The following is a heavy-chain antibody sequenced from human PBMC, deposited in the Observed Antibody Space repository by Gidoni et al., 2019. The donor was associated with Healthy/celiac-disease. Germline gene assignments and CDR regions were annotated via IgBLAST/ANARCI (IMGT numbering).Heavy chain of an antibody. J-gene: IGHJ6*02. CDR1: GFPFRTYT. Sequence: EVQLVESGGGLVKPGGSLRLSCAASGFPFRTYTMNWVRQAPGKGLEWVSSIRRSSSYIYYADSGKGRFTISRDNAKNSLYLQMNSLRAEDTAVYYCARDRTPLVVPAAKGYYYYGMDVWGQGTTVTVSS. D-gene: IGHD2-2*01. CDR2: IRRSSSYI. V-gene: IGHV3-21*01. CDR3: ARDRTPLVVPAAKGYYYYGMDV.